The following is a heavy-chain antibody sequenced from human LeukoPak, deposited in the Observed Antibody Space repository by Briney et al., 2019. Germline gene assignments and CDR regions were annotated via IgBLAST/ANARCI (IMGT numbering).Heavy chain of an antibody. Sequence: PGGSLRLSCAVSGFTPSDYSLNWVRQAPGKGLEWVSYISSSSNYIYYADSVKGRFTISRDNAKNSLYLQMNSLRDEDTAVYYCARDSAYSFDYWGQGTLVTVSS. CDR1: GFTPSDYS. V-gene: IGHV3-48*02. CDR2: ISSSSNYI. D-gene: IGHD4-11*01. CDR3: ARDSAYSFDY. J-gene: IGHJ4*02.